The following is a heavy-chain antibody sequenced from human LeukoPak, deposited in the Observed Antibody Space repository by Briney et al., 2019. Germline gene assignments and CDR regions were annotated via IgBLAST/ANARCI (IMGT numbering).Heavy chain of an antibody. V-gene: IGHV3-7*03. D-gene: IGHD1-1*01. J-gene: IGHJ4*02. Sequence: PGGSLRLSCAASGFTFSSYWMSWVRQAPGKGLEWVANIKQDGSEKYYVDSVKGRFTISRDNAKNSLYLQMNSLRAEDTAVYYCAKTPDVWNWKYYFDYWGQGTLVTVSS. CDR3: AKTPDVWNWKYYFDY. CDR2: IKQDGSEK. CDR1: GFTFSSYW.